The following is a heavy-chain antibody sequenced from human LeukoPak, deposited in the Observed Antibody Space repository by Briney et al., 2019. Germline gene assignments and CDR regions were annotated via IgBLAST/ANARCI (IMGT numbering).Heavy chain of an antibody. J-gene: IGHJ6*04. D-gene: IGHD3-10*02. CDR2: ISSSGSTM. Sequence: GGSLRLSCAASGFTFSSYEMNWVRQAPGKGLEWVSYISSSGSTMYYADPVKGRFTISRDNAKNSLYLQMNSLRAEDTAVYYCAELGITMIGGVWGKGTTVTISS. V-gene: IGHV3-48*03. CDR1: GFTFSSYE. CDR3: AELGITMIGGV.